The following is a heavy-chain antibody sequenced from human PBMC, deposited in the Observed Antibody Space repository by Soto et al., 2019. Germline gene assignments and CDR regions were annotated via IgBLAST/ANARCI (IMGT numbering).Heavy chain of an antibody. J-gene: IGHJ6*02. CDR3: ARLDIVVVPAAIHYYYGMDV. V-gene: IGHV1-18*01. CDR2: ISAYNGNT. Sequence: QVQLVQSGAEVKKPGASVKVSCKASGYTFTSYGISWVRQAPGQGLEWMGWISAYNGNTNYAQKLQGRVTMTTDTSTSTAYMELRSLRSDDTAVYYCARLDIVVVPAAIHYYYGMDVWGQGTTVTVSS. CDR1: GYTFTSYG. D-gene: IGHD2-2*01.